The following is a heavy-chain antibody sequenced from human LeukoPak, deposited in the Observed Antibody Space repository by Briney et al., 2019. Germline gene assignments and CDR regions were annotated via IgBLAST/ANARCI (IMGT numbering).Heavy chain of an antibody. CDR1: GYTFTSYY. V-gene: IGHV1-46*01. CDR3: ARGDREYYYYYYMDV. CDR2: INPSGGST. J-gene: IGHJ6*03. Sequence: ASVKVSCTASGYTFTSYYMHWVRQAPGQGLEWMGIINPSGGSTSYAQTFPGRLTITADKSTTTAYMDLSSLTSEDTAVYYCARGDREYYYYYYMDVWGKGTTVTISS.